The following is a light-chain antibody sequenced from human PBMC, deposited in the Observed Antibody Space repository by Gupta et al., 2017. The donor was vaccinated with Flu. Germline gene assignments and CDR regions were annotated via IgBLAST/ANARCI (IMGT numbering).Light chain of an antibody. CDR2: EVT. CDR3: ASYTATSTWV. Sequence: SALTPPASVSASPGQLITISCTPTISDVGGYNYVSWYQQHPGKPPKLMIFEVTDRPSWVSNRFSGSKSCNTASLTISGLQAEDEADYFCASYTATSTWVFGGGTKLTVL. J-gene: IGLJ3*02. V-gene: IGLV2-14*01. CDR1: ISDVGGYNY.